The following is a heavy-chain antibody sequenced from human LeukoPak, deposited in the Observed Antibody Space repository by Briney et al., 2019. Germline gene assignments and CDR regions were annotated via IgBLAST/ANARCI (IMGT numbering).Heavy chain of an antibody. CDR3: ARLSVLLWFGESFY. J-gene: IGHJ4*02. CDR2: IYYSGST. D-gene: IGHD3-10*01. Sequence: SETLSLTCTVSGGSISSSSYYWGWIRQPPGKGLEWLGSIYYSGSTYYNPSLKSRVTISVDTSKNQFSLKLSSVTAADMAVYYCARLSVLLWFGESFYWGQGSLVTVYS. V-gene: IGHV4-39*01. CDR1: GGSISSSSYY.